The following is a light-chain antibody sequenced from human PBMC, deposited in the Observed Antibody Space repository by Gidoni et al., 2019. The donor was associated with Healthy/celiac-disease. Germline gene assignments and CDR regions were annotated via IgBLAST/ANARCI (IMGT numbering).Light chain of an antibody. J-gene: IGKJ2*01. V-gene: IGKV1-39*01. Sequence: DIQMTQSPSSLSASVGDRVTITCRASQSISSYLNWYQQKPGKAPKLLIYAASSLPSGVPSRFSGSGSGTDFTLTISSLQPEDFATYYCQQSYSTPQAFGQETKLEIK. CDR1: QSISSY. CDR2: AAS. CDR3: QQSYSTPQA.